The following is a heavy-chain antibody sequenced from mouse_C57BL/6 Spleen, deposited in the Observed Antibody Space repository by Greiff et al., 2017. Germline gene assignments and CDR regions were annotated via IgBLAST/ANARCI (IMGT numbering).Heavy chain of an antibody. CDR3: ARRGQLTGTGWLAY. V-gene: IGHV1-18*01. J-gene: IGHJ3*01. CDR2: INPKNGGT. D-gene: IGHD4-1*01. Sequence: VQLQQSGPELVKPGASVKISCKASGYTFTDYNMHWVQQSPGKSLEWFGDINPKNGGTISNQKFKGKATLTVDKSSSTAYMELRSLTSEDDAVYYYARRGQLTGTGWLAYWGQGTLVTVSA. CDR1: GYTFTDYN.